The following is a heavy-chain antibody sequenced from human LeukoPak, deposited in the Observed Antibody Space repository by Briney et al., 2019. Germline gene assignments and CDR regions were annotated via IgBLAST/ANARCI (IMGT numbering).Heavy chain of an antibody. J-gene: IGHJ4*02. CDR1: GFTVSSTY. V-gene: IGHV3-53*01. CDR3: ARASTLRTGDAH. D-gene: IGHD7-27*01. CDR2: IYIGGST. Sequence: GGSLRLSCVASGFTVSSTYMSWVRQAPGKGLEWVSVIYIGGSTYYADSVKGRFTISRDNSKNTLYLQMNSLRAEDTAVYYCARASTLRTGDAHWGQGTLVTVSS.